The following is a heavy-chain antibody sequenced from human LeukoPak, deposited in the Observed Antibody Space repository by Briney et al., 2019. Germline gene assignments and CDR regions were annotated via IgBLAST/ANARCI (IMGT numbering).Heavy chain of an antibody. D-gene: IGHD2-2*01. V-gene: IGHV1-18*01. CDR3: AREYYCSSTSCTYYYYYGMDV. Sequence: GASVKVYCKASGYTFTSYAISWVRQAPGQGLEWMGWISAYNGNTNYAQKLQGRVTMTTDTSTSTAYMELRSLRSDDTAVYYCAREYYCSSTSCTYYYYYGMDVRGQGTTVTVSS. CDR1: GYTFTSYA. CDR2: ISAYNGNT. J-gene: IGHJ6*02.